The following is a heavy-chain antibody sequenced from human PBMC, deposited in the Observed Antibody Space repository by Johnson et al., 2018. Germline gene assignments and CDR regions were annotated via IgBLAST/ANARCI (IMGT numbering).Heavy chain of an antibody. Sequence: VQLVESGGGVVQPGTSLRLSCAASGFTFSHYAMHWVRQAPGKGLEWVAVISYDGRNKYYADSVKGQFTISRDNSKNTLYLQMNSLRGDDTAIYYCASGHIDIVLGPAMGGHMDVWGKGTTVIVSS. J-gene: IGHJ6*03. V-gene: IGHV3-30*04. CDR3: ASGHIDIVLGPAMGGHMDV. D-gene: IGHD2-2*01. CDR1: GFTFSHYA. CDR2: ISYDGRNK.